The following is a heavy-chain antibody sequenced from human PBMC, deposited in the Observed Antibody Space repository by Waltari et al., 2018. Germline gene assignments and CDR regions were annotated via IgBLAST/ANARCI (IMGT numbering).Heavy chain of an antibody. J-gene: IGHJ4*02. D-gene: IGHD1-26*01. Sequence: QVQLQESGPGLVKPSETLSLTCAVSGYSISSGYYWGWIRQPPGKGLEWIGSIYHSGSTYYNPSLKSRVTISVDTSKNQFSLKLSSLRSEDTAVYYCARDEWEPLGVVGHYFDYWGQGTLVTVSS. CDR1: GYSISSGYY. CDR3: ARDEWEPLGVVGHYFDY. V-gene: IGHV4-38-2*02. CDR2: IYHSGST.